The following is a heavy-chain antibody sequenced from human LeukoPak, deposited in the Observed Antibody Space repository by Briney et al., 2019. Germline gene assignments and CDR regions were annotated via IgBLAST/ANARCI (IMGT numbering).Heavy chain of an antibody. V-gene: IGHV3-48*03. D-gene: IGHD3-10*01. CDR1: GFTFSNFD. J-gene: IGHJ6*02. CDR2: IGGSGVTK. Sequence: GGSLRLYGAASGFTFSNFDMNRVRQAQGKGPEWISYIGGSGVTKRYADSVKGRFTISRDNAKNSLDLQMNSLRVEDTGIYYCARADYYGSPGHFGMDVWGRGTTVTVSS. CDR3: ARADYYGSPGHFGMDV.